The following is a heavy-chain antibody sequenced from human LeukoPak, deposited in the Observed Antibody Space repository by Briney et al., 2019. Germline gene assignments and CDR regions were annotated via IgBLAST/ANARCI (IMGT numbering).Heavy chain of an antibody. CDR3: ARVGRYCSGGSCYYFDY. CDR2: INPNSGGT. J-gene: IGHJ4*02. D-gene: IGHD2-15*01. CDR1: GYTFTGYY. V-gene: IGHV1-2*02. Sequence: GASVKVSCKASGYTFTGYYMHWVRQAPGQGLEWMGWINPNSGGTNYAQKFQGRVTMTRDTSISTAYMELSRLRSEDTAVYYCARVGRYCSGGSCYYFDYWGQGTLVTVSS.